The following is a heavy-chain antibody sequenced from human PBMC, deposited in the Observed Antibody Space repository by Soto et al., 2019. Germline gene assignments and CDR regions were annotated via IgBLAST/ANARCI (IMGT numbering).Heavy chain of an antibody. J-gene: IGHJ6*02. CDR1: GYTFTSYP. CDR3: ARAVYTYGSPYYGMDV. Sequence: ASVKVSCKASGYTFTSYPTHWVRQAPGQRLEWMGWIDAGNGNTKYSQKFRGRVTFTTDTSASTAYMDLSSLRSEDTAVYYCARAVYTYGSPYYGMDVSGQGTTVTVSS. V-gene: IGHV1-3*01. CDR2: IDAGNGNT. D-gene: IGHD5-18*01.